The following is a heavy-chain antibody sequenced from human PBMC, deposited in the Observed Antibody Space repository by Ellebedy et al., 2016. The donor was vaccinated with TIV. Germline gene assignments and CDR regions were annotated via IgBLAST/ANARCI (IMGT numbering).Heavy chain of an antibody. J-gene: IGHJ4*02. D-gene: IGHD3-10*02. CDR3: ARLCSTFSCSGAFDF. CDR2: VHTSGNP. Sequence: SETLSLXCTVSGGSISNYYWNWIRQPAGEGLDWIGRVHTSGNPNYKPSLKSRVTMSIDTSKNQFSLKLNSVTAADTAIYYCARLCSTFSCSGAFDFWGQGILVTVSS. CDR1: GGSISNYY. V-gene: IGHV4-4*07.